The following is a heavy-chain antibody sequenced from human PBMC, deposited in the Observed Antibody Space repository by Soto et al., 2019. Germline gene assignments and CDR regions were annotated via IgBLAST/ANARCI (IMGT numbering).Heavy chain of an antibody. CDR1: GGSISSYC. J-gene: IGHJ4*02. D-gene: IGHD1-26*01. V-gene: IGHV4-59*01. CDR2: IYYSGST. CDR3: ARRYGGNFDD. Sequence: PSETLSLTCTVSGGSISSYCWSWIRQPPGKGLEWIGYIYYSGSTNYNPSLKSRVTISVDTSKNQFSLKLSSVTAADTAVYYCARRYGGNFDDWGQGTLVTVSS.